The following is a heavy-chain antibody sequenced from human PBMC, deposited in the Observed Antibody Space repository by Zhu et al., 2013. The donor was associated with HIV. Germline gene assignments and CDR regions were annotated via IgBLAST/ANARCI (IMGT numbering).Heavy chain of an antibody. Sequence: QVQLVQSGAEVKKPGASVKVSCKASGYTFTSYYMHWVRQAPGQGLEWMGIINPSGGSTSYAQKFQGRVTMTRDTSTSTVYMELSSLRSEDTAVYYCARDHNSGYYSYFDYWGQGNPGHRLL. J-gene: IGHJ4*02. CDR2: INPSGGST. V-gene: IGHV1-46*01. CDR3: ARDHNSGYYSYFDY. D-gene: IGHD3-22*01. CDR1: GYTFTSYY.